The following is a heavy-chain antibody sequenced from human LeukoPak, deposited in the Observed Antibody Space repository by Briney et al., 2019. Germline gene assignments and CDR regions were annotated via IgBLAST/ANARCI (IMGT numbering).Heavy chain of an antibody. V-gene: IGHV1-69*04. CDR3: ARDSGYYDSSGRLRAFDI. Sequence: PVKVSCKVSGYTLTELSMHWVRQAPGQGLEWMGRIIPILGIANYAQKFQGRVTITADKSTSTAYMELSSLRSEDTAVYYCARDSGYYDSSGRLRAFDIWGQGTMVTVSS. D-gene: IGHD3-22*01. J-gene: IGHJ3*02. CDR1: GYTLTELS. CDR2: IIPILGIA.